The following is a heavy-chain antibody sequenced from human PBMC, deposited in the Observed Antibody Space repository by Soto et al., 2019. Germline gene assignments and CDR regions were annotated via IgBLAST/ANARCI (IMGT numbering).Heavy chain of an antibody. CDR1: GGSISSSNW. CDR3: ARVSTTVTNWFDP. Sequence: QVQLQESGPGLVKPSGTLSLTCAVSGGSISSSNWWSWVRQPPGKGLEWIGEIYHSGSTNYNPSHKRRLTISVDKSRNQFSLKLSSVTAAAAAVYYCARVSTTVTNWFDPWGQGTLVTVSS. V-gene: IGHV4-4*02. D-gene: IGHD4-17*01. J-gene: IGHJ5*02. CDR2: IYHSGST.